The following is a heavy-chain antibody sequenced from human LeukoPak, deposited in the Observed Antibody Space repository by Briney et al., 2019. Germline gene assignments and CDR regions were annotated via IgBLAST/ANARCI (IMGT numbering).Heavy chain of an antibody. D-gene: IGHD3-10*01. Sequence: PGGSLRLSCAASGFTFSTYNMNWVRQAPGKGLEWVSSISSITSFINYADSVKGRFTISRDNAKNSLYLQMNSLRAEDTAVYYCTTDPPAALLWFGEPPTMDVWGKGTTVTVSS. CDR1: GFTFSTYN. V-gene: IGHV3-21*01. CDR2: ISSITSFI. J-gene: IGHJ6*04. CDR3: TTDPPAALLWFGEPPTMDV.